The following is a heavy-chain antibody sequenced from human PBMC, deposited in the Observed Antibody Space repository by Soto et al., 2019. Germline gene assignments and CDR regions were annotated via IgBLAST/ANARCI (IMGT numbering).Heavy chain of an antibody. Sequence: QVQLQESGPGLVKPSQTLSLTCTVSGGSISSGDYYWSWIRQPPGKGLEWIGYIYYSGSTYYNPSLKGGVTVSVDTCKNQFSLKLSSVTAADTAVYYCASGSGYCSSTSCHRGPGMDVWGEGTTVTVSS. V-gene: IGHV4-30-4*01. CDR2: IYYSGST. D-gene: IGHD2-2*01. CDR1: GGSISSGDYY. CDR3: ASGSGYCSSTSCHRGPGMDV. J-gene: IGHJ6*04.